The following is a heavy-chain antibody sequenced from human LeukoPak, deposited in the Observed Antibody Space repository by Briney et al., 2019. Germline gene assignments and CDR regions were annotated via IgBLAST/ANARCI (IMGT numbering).Heavy chain of an antibody. CDR1: GGTFSSYA. Sequence: ASVKVSCKASGGTFSSYAISWVRQAPGQGLEWMGGIIPIFGTANYAQKFQGRVTITADKSTSTAYMELSSLRSEDTAVYYCAREENYGSGSLDYWGQGTLVTVSS. V-gene: IGHV1-69*06. D-gene: IGHD3-10*01. CDR3: AREENYGSGSLDY. J-gene: IGHJ4*02. CDR2: IIPIFGTA.